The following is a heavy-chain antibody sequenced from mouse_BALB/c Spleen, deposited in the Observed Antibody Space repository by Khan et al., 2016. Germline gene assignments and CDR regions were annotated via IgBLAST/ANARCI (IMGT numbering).Heavy chain of an antibody. CDR3: ARVLNWYFDF. CDR1: GFTFSDYY. CDR2: TSDGGSYT. Sequence: EVELVESGGGLVKPGGSLKLSCAASGFTFSDYYTYWVRQTPAKRLEWVATTSDGGSYTYYPDSVKGRFSISRDNAKNNLYLQMSSVKSEDTATYCCARVLNWYFDFWGQGTTVTVSS. V-gene: IGHV5-4*02. J-gene: IGHJ1*01.